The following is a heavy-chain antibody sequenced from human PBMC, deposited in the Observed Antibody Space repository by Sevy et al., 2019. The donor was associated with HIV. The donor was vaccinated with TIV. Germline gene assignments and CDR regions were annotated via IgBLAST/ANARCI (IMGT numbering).Heavy chain of an antibody. D-gene: IGHD3-22*01. V-gene: IGHV3-33*01. CDR1: GFTFSNYG. CDR3: ARGGDFNDRSDQRDFDY. J-gene: IGHJ4*02. Sequence: GGSLRLSCAASGFTFSNYGMHWVRQAPGKGLEWVAVIWNDGSNKYYADSVKGRFTISRDNSKNTQYLQMNSLRVEDTAVYFCARGGDFNDRSDQRDFDYWGQGTLVTVSS. CDR2: IWNDGSNK.